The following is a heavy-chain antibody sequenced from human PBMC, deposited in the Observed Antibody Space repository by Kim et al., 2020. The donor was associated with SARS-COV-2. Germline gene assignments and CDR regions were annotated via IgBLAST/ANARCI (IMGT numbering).Heavy chain of an antibody. Sequence: GGSLRLSCLGSGFPFGDYTMSWFRQAPGKGLEWVGFIKSKTYGGTPQYAASVKGRFTISRDDSKRTAYLQMSSLKTEDTAVYYCTTGIIGYWGQGTLVTVSS. D-gene: IGHD3-16*02. CDR3: TTGIIGY. V-gene: IGHV3-49*03. J-gene: IGHJ4*02. CDR2: IKSKTYGGTP. CDR1: GFPFGDYT.